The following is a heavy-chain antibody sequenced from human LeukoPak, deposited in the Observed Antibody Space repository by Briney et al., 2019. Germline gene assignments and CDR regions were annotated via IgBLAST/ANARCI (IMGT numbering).Heavy chain of an antibody. CDR3: ARGGDCSDGSCLPPFFYYYYYMDV. D-gene: IGHD2-15*01. CDR2: IYTSGST. Sequence: SETLSLTCTVSGGSNISYYWSWIRQPAGKGLEWIGRIYTSGSTNYNPSLKSRVTMSVDTSKYQFSLKLSSVTAADTAVYYCARGGDCSDGSCLPPFFYYYYYMDVWGKGTTVTVSS. J-gene: IGHJ6*03. CDR1: GGSNISYY. V-gene: IGHV4-4*07.